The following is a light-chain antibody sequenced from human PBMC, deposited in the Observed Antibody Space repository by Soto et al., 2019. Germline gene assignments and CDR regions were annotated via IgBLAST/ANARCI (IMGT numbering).Light chain of an antibody. CDR1: SSDVGSYNL. V-gene: IGLV2-23*01. Sequence: QSALTQPASVSGSPGQSITISCTGTSSDVGSYNLVSWYQQHPGKAPKLMIYEGSKRPSGVSNRFSGSKSGNTASLTISGLQAEDEADYYRCSYAVSFYVFGTGTKVT. CDR3: CSYAVSFYV. CDR2: EGS. J-gene: IGLJ1*01.